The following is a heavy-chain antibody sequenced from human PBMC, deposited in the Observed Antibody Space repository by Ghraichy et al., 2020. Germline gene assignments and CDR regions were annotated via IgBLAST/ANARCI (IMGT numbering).Heavy chain of an antibody. CDR2: ISSSSSYI. CDR3: ARGRQGYGDHRPFDY. Sequence: GGSLRLSCAASGFTFSSYSMNWVRQAPGKGLEWVSSISSSSSYIYYADSVKGRFTISRDNAKNSLYLQMNSLRAEDTTVYYCARGRQGYGDHRPFDYWGQGTLVTVSS. D-gene: IGHD4-17*01. V-gene: IGHV3-21*01. CDR1: GFTFSSYS. J-gene: IGHJ4*02.